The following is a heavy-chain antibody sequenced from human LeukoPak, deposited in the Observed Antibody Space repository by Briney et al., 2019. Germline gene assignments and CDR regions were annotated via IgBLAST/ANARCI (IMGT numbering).Heavy chain of an antibody. Sequence: SETLSLTCTVSGGSVSSGSYYWSWIRQPPGKGLEWIGYIYYSGSTNYNPPLKSRVTISVDTSKNQFSLKLSSVTAADTAVYYCARVTVGASWFDYWGQGTLVTVSS. V-gene: IGHV4-61*01. CDR1: GGSVSSGSYY. J-gene: IGHJ4*02. CDR3: ARVTVGASWFDY. D-gene: IGHD1-26*01. CDR2: IYYSGST.